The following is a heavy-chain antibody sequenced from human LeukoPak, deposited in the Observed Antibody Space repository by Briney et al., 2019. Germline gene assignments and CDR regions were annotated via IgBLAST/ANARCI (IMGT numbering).Heavy chain of an antibody. Sequence: PSETLSLTCAVYGGSFSGYYWSWIRQPPGKGLEWIGEINHSGSTNYNPSLKSRVTISVDTSKNQFSLKLSSVTAADTAVYYCARQTVRRQQCLVPYYIDYWGQGTPVTVSS. V-gene: IGHV4-34*01. D-gene: IGHD6-19*01. J-gene: IGHJ4*02. CDR1: GGSFSGYY. CDR2: INHSGST. CDR3: ARQTVRRQQCLVPYYIDY.